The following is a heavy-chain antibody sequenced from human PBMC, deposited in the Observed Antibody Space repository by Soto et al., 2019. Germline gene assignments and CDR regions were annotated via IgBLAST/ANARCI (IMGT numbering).Heavy chain of an antibody. V-gene: IGHV3-33*06. CDR2: IWFDGSHE. CDR3: AKDLLRDSGYDLDY. D-gene: IGHD5-12*01. J-gene: IGHJ4*02. CDR1: GFTFSNYT. Sequence: VQLLESGGDLVQPGGSLRLSCAASGFTFSNYTMNWVRQAPGKGLEWVAVIWFDGSHEYHADSVEGRFTISRDNSRNTLYLQMNSLRAEDTAVYYWAKDLLRDSGYDLDYWGQGTLVAVSS.